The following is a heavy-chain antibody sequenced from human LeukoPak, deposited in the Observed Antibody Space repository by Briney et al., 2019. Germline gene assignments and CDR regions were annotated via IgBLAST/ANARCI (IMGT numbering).Heavy chain of an antibody. Sequence: GGSLRLSCAASGFTFSSYAMSWVRQAPGKGLEWVSTISGSGVYTYYADSVKGRFTISRDNSKNTLYLQMNSLRAEDTAVYYCAKYFASGSYYKLPHWGQGTLVTVSS. D-gene: IGHD3-10*01. CDR1: GFTFSSYA. V-gene: IGHV3-23*01. CDR2: ISGSGVYT. J-gene: IGHJ1*01. CDR3: AKYFASGSYYKLPH.